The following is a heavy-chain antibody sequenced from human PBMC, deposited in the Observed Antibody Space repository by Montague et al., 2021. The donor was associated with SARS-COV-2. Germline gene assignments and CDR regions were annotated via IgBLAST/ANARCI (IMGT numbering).Heavy chain of an antibody. D-gene: IGHD3-3*01. V-gene: IGHV4-39*01. Sequence: SETLSLTCTVYGGTISSSSYCLGWIRQPPGKGLEWIGCIYYSWFTYYNPSLRSRVTISIDTSKNQFSLKLSSVTAADTAVYYCARHGLAGITIFGVVTPRGGFDLRGQGPTATVSS. CDR2: IYYSWFT. J-gene: IGHJ3*01. CDR3: ARHGLAGITIFGVVTPRGGFDL. CDR1: GGTISSSSYC.